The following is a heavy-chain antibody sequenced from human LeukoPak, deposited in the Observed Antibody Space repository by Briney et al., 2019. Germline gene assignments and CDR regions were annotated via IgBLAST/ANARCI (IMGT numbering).Heavy chain of an antibody. J-gene: IGHJ5*02. Sequence: SGTLSLTCAVSGGSISSSNWWSWVRQPPGKGLEWIGEIYHSGSTNYNPSLKSRVTISVDKSRNQFSLKLSSVTAADTAVYYYARISDSNYYDSSGYWPWGQGTLVTVSS. CDR3: ARISDSNYYDSSGYWP. D-gene: IGHD3-22*01. V-gene: IGHV4-4*02. CDR2: IYHSGST. CDR1: GGSISSSNW.